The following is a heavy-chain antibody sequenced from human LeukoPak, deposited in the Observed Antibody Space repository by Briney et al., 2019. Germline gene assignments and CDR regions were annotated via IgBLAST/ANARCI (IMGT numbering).Heavy chain of an antibody. CDR3: ARVGDSSGYYDY. CDR2: IIPILGIA. D-gene: IGHD3-22*01. Sequence: SVKVSCKASGGTFSSYAISWVRQAPGQGLEWMGRIIPILGIANYAQKFQGRVTITADKSTSTAYMELSRLRSEDTAVYYCARVGDSSGYYDYWGQGTLVTVSS. J-gene: IGHJ4*02. CDR1: GGTFSSYA. V-gene: IGHV1-69*04.